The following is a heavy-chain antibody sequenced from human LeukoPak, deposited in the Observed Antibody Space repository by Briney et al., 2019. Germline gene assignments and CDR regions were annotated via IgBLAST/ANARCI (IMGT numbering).Heavy chain of an antibody. V-gene: IGHV3-53*01. CDR1: GFTVSSNY. J-gene: IGHJ4*02. Sequence: PGGSRRLSCAASGFTVSSNYMSWVRQAPGKGLEWVSVIYSGGSTYYADSVKGRFTISRDNSKNTLYLQMNSLRAEGTAVYYCARDRGTWGLDYWGQGTLVTVSS. CDR3: ARDRGTWGLDY. CDR2: IYSGGST. D-gene: IGHD7-27*01.